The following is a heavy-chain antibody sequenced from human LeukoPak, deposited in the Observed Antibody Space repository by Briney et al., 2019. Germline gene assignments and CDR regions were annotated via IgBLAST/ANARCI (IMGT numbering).Heavy chain of an antibody. CDR1: GYIFTGYY. D-gene: IGHD3-9*01. J-gene: IGHJ4*02. V-gene: IGHV1-2*02. Sequence: ASVKVSCKASGYIFTGYYMHWVRQAPGQGLEWMGWINPNSGGTNYAQKFQGRVTMTRDTSISTAYMEVSRLRSDDTAVYYCARAPPYNILTGYRLFDYWGQGTLVTVSS. CDR2: INPNSGGT. CDR3: ARAPPYNILTGYRLFDY.